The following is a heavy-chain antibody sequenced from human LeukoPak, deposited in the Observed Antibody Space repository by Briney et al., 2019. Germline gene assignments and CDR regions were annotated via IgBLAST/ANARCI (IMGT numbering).Heavy chain of an antibody. V-gene: IGHV4-39*07. D-gene: IGHD1-26*01. CDR1: GGSISSGSYY. CDR2: INHSGST. J-gene: IGHJ6*03. Sequence: SETLSLTCTVSGGSISSGSYYWRWIRQPPGKGLEWIGEINHSGSTNYNPSLKSRVTISVDTSKNQFSLKLSSVTAADTAVYYCARGLWVSYMDVWGKGTTVTVSS. CDR3: ARGLWVSYMDV.